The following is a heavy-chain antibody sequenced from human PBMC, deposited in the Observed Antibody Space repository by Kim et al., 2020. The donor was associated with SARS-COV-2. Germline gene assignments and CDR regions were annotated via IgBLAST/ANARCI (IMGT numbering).Heavy chain of an antibody. CDR1: GGSISSYY. D-gene: IGHD6-13*01. J-gene: IGHJ1*01. CDR3: ARANSSSLWDFQH. Sequence: SETLSLTCTVSGGSISSYYWSWIRQPPGKGLEWIGYIYYSGSTNYNPSLKSRVTISVDTSKNQFSLKLSSVTAADTAVYYCARANSSSLWDFQHWGQGTLVTVSS. V-gene: IGHV4-59*01. CDR2: IYYSGST.